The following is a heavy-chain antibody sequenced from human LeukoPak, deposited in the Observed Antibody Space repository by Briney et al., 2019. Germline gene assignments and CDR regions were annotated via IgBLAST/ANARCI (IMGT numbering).Heavy chain of an antibody. CDR1: GFTFNTYD. CDR2: IRFDGSNA. Sequence: GGSLRLSCAASGFTFNTYDMHWVRQAPGKGLEWVALIRFDGSNASYADSVKGRFTISRDNSKNTLYLQMNSLRADDTAVYYCTGDFDYWGQGTLVTVSS. V-gene: IGHV3-30*02. CDR3: TGDFDY. J-gene: IGHJ4*02.